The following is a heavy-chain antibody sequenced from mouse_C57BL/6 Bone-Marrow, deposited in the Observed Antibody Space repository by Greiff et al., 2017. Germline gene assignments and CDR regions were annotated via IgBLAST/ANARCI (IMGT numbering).Heavy chain of an antibody. CDR1: GYTFTGYW. D-gene: IGHD1-1*01. CDR2: ILPGSGST. V-gene: IGHV1-9*01. J-gene: IGHJ1*03. Sequence: QVQLKQPGAELMKPGASVKLSCKATGYTFTGYWIEWVKQRPGHGLEWIGEILPGSGSTNYNEKFKGKATFTADTSSNTAYMQLSSLTTDDAAIYYCAREYYGSSYPHWYFDVWGTGTTVTVSS. CDR3: AREYYGSSYPHWYFDV.